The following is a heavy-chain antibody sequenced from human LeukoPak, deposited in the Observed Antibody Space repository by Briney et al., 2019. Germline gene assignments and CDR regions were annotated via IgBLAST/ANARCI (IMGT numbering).Heavy chain of an antibody. V-gene: IGHV1-69*04. CDR3: ARDRRDGYNYLMAFDY. J-gene: IGHJ4*02. Sequence: SVKVSCKASGGTFSSYTISWVRQAPGQGLEWMGRIIPILGIANYAQKFQGRVTITADKSTSTAYMELSSLRSEDTAVYYCARDRRDGYNYLMAFDYWGQGTLVTASS. D-gene: IGHD5-24*01. CDR2: IIPILGIA. CDR1: GGTFSSYT.